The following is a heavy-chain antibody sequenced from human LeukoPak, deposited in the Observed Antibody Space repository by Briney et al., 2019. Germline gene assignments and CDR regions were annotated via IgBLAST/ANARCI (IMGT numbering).Heavy chain of an antibody. Sequence: PSETLSLTCAVYGGSFSGYYWSWIRQPPGKGLEWIGEINHSGSTNYNPPLKSRVTISVDTSKNQFSLKLSSVTAADTAVYYCARVLGIYGSGSYMDVWGKGTTVTISS. CDR2: INHSGST. J-gene: IGHJ6*03. D-gene: IGHD3-10*01. CDR3: ARVLGIYGSGSYMDV. V-gene: IGHV4-34*01. CDR1: GGSFSGYY.